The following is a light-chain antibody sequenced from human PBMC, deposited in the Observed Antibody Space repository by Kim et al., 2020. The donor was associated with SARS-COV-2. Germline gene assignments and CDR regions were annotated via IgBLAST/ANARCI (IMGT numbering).Light chain of an antibody. Sequence: SYELTQPPSVSVSPGQTASITCSGDKLGDKYACWYQQKPGQSPVLVIYQDSKRPSGIPERFSGSNSGNTATLTISGTQAMDEADYYCQAHEVFGGGTQLT. CDR1: KLGDKY. V-gene: IGLV3-1*01. J-gene: IGLJ3*02. CDR2: QDS. CDR3: QAHEV.